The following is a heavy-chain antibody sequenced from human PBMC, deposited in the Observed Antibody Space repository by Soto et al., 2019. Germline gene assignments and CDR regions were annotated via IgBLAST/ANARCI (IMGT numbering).Heavy chain of an antibody. D-gene: IGHD2-2*02. J-gene: IGHJ3*02. V-gene: IGHV3-21*01. CDR2: ISSSSSYI. CDR1: GFTFSSYS. CDR3: ARDFPGIVVVPAAISHAFDI. Sequence: GGSLRLSCAASGFTFSSYSMNWVRQAPGKGLEWVSSISSSSSYIYYADSVKGRFTISRDNAKNSLYLQMNSLRAEDTAVYYCARDFPGIVVVPAAISHAFDIWGQGTMVTVSS.